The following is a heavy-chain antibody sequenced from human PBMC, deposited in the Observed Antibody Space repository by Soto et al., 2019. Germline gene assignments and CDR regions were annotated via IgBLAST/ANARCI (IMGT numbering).Heavy chain of an antibody. D-gene: IGHD6-13*01. J-gene: IGHJ5*02. CDR2: ISGNAANT. V-gene: IGHV3-23*01. CDR3: AKDRWGSRRPWKAWFDP. Sequence: EMQLLESGGGLVQPGGSLRLSCAASGYTFSSVAMSWFRQAPGKGLQWVSSISGNAANTYYADSVRGRFTISRDSSKSTLYLQMNGLRAEDTAIYYCAKDRWGSRRPWKAWFDPSGQGTLVPVSS. CDR1: GYTFSSVA.